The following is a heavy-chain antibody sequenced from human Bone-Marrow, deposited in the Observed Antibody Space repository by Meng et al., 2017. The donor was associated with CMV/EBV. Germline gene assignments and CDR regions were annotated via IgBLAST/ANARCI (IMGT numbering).Heavy chain of an antibody. CDR3: ARVLQLGWFDP. Sequence: GESLKISCAASGFTFSSYGMHWVRQAPGKGLEWVANIKQDGSQKYYVDSLKGRFTISRENAQNSLYLQMSSLRVEDTAVYYCARVLQLGWFDPWGQGTQVTVSS. D-gene: IGHD6-6*01. CDR1: GFTFSSYG. CDR2: IKQDGSQK. J-gene: IGHJ5*02. V-gene: IGHV3-7*01.